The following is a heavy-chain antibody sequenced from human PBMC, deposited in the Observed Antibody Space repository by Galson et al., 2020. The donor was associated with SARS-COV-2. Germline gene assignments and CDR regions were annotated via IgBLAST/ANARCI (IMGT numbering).Heavy chain of an antibody. CDR1: GFTFDDYA. J-gene: IGHJ1*01. CDR2: ISWSSGTI. Sequence: GGSLRLSCAASGFTFDDYAMHWVRQAPGKGLEWVSGISWSSGTIGYADSVRGRFTVSRDNAKNSLYLQMNSLRPEDTALYYCAKDTVGGCYDTTGFEYLQHWGQGTLVTVSS. V-gene: IGHV3-9*01. D-gene: IGHD3-22*01. CDR3: AKDTVGGCYDTTGFEYLQH.